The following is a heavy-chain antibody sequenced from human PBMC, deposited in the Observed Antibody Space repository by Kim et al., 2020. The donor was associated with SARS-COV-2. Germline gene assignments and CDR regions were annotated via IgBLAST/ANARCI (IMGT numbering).Heavy chain of an antibody. Sequence: GRVTISRENAKNSLYLQMNSLRAGDTAVYYCARGPITMVRGVIILYYFDYWGQGTLVTVSS. D-gene: IGHD3-10*01. V-gene: IGHV3-13*01. CDR3: ARGPITMVRGVIILYYFDY. J-gene: IGHJ4*02.